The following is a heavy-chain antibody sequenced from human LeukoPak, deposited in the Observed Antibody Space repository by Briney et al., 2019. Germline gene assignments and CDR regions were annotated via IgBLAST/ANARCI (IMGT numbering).Heavy chain of an antibody. CDR1: GFPFSSYA. CDR2: ISGSGGST. V-gene: IGHV3-23*01. CDR3: AKDYYDSSGYYSPTFDY. D-gene: IGHD3-22*01. Sequence: GSLRLSCAASGFPFSSYAMRWVRQAPGKGLEWVSAISGSGGSTYYADSVKGRFTISRDNSKNTLYLQMNSLRAEDTAVYYCAKDYYDSSGYYSPTFDYWGQGTLVTVSS. J-gene: IGHJ4*02.